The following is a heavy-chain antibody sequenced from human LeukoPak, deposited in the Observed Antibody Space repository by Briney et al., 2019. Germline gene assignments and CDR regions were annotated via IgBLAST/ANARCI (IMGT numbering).Heavy chain of an antibody. CDR3: ARHGPRLVPFDY. J-gene: IGHJ4*02. CDR1: GGSISSYY. V-gene: IGHV4-59*08. D-gene: IGHD6-6*01. Sequence: SETLSLTRTVSGGSISSYYWSWIRPPPGKGLEWSGYIYYSGSTNYNPSLKSRVTISVDTSKNQFSLKLSSVTAADTAVYYCARHGPRLVPFDYWGQGTLVTVSS. CDR2: IYYSGST.